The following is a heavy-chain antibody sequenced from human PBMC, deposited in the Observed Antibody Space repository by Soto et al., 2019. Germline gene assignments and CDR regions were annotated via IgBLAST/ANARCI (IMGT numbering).Heavy chain of an antibody. Sequence: PAKVSSKDSGYTIASYGISWVRQAPRQGLEWMGWISAYNGNTNYAQKLQGRVTMTTDTSTSTAYMELRSLRSDDTAVYYCARRNCGGDCYYDNWFDPWGQGTLVTVSS. CDR1: GYTIASYG. CDR2: ISAYNGNT. CDR3: ARRNCGGDCYYDNWFDP. V-gene: IGHV1-18*01. D-gene: IGHD2-21*01. J-gene: IGHJ5*02.